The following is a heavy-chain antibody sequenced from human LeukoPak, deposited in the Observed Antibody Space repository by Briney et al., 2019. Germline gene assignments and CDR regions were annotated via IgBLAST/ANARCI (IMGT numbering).Heavy chain of an antibody. Sequence: SETLSLTCTVSGGSISSSSYYWGWIRQPPGKGLEWIGSIYYSGSTYYNPSLKSRVTISVDTSKNQFSLKLSSVTAADTAVYYYARQKQWQSFDYWGQGTLVTVSS. CDR1: GGSISSSSYY. CDR3: ARQKQWQSFDY. D-gene: IGHD6-19*01. V-gene: IGHV4-39*01. CDR2: IYYSGST. J-gene: IGHJ4*02.